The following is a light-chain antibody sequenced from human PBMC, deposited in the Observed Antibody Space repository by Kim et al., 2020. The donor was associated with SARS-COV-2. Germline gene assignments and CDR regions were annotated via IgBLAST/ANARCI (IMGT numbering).Light chain of an antibody. J-gene: IGLJ1*01. CDR1: SLRSYY. CDR2: GKN. CDR3: NSTDSRVNSLLYV. Sequence: SSELTQDPAVSVALGQTVRITCQGDSLRSYYASWYQQKPGQAPVLVIYGKNNRPSGIPDRFSGSSSGNTASLTITGAQAEDEADYYCNSTDSRVNSLLYV. V-gene: IGLV3-19*01.